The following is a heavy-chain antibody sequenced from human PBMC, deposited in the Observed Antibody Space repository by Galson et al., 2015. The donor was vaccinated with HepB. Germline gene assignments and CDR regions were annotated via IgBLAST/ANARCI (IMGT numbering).Heavy chain of an antibody. Sequence: SVKVSCKASGYTSTDYHMYWVRQAPGQGLEWMGRINTNNGGTDYAQKFQGRVAMARDTSITTAYMELSRLRSADTSVYYCAAAIGPIYLYFGLDVWGQGTTVTVSS. V-gene: IGHV1-2*06. D-gene: IGHD3-3*01. CDR2: INTNNGGT. J-gene: IGHJ6*02. CDR3: AAAIGPIYLYFGLDV. CDR1: GYTSTDYH.